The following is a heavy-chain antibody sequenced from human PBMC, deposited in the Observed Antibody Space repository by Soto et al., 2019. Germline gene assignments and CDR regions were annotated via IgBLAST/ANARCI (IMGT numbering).Heavy chain of an antibody. CDR3: ARDGGYSSTSHYYGLDV. V-gene: IGHV3-33*01. Sequence: QVQLVESGGGVVQPGRSLRLSCAASGFTFNSYGTHWVRQAPGKGLEWVAVMWYDGSKKYYADSVKGRFTISRDNSKNTLYLQMNSLKAEDTAVYYSARDGGYSSTSHYYGLDVWGEETTVTVSS. CDR2: MWYDGSKK. D-gene: IGHD5-18*01. J-gene: IGHJ6*02. CDR1: GFTFNSYG.